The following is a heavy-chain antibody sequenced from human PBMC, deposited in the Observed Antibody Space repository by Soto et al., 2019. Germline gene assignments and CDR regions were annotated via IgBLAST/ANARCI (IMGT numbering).Heavy chain of an antibody. J-gene: IGHJ4*02. V-gene: IGHV3-11*01. CDR2: ISSSDTII. CDR3: ARDLGYYDSSGYFDY. D-gene: IGHD3-22*01. Sequence: PGGSLRLSCAASGFTFIDYYMSWIRQAPWKGLEWVSYISSSDTIISYADSVKGRFTISRDNAKNSLYLQMNSLRAEDTAVYYCARDLGYYDSSGYFDYWGQGTLVTVSS. CDR1: GFTFIDYY.